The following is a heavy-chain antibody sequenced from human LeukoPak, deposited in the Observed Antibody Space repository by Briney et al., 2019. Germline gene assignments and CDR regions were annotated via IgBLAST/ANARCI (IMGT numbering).Heavy chain of an antibody. V-gene: IGHV3-23*01. CDR2: IRGSGGGT. D-gene: IGHD4-17*01. Sequence: GGSLRLSCAASGITFSTYAMTWVRQAPGKGLEWVSSIRGSGGGTDYANSVKGRFTISRDNSRDTLFLQMNSLRAEDTALYYCTRDPNGDYVGAFDMWGPGTMVTVSS. CDR1: GITFSTYA. J-gene: IGHJ3*02. CDR3: TRDPNGDYVGAFDM.